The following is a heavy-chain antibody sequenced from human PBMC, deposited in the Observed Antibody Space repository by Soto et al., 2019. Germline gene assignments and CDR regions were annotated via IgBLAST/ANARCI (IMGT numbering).Heavy chain of an antibody. V-gene: IGHV1-69*01. D-gene: IGHD1-26*01. CDR2: IIPIFGTA. CDR3: ARDGGRHSGGIDY. CDR1: GGTFSSYS. Sequence: QVQLVQSGAEVKKPGSSVKVSCKASGGTFSSYSINWVRQAPGQGLEWMGEIIPIFGTANYAQKFQGRVTITADESTSTAYLALRSLRSADTAVYYCARDGGRHSGGIDYWGQGTRVTVSS. J-gene: IGHJ4*02.